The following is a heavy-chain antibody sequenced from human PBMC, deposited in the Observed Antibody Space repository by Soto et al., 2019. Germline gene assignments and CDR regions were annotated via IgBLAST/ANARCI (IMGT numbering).Heavy chain of an antibody. Sequence: GASVKVSCKSSGYTFTSYGISCVRQAPGQGLEWMGWISAYNGNTNYAQKLQGRVTMTTDTSTSTAYMELRSLRSDDTAVYYCARDSLGDYVDYWGQGTLVTVSS. CDR2: ISAYNGNT. V-gene: IGHV1-18*01. CDR3: ARDSLGDYVDY. CDR1: GYTFTSYG. D-gene: IGHD4-17*01. J-gene: IGHJ4*02.